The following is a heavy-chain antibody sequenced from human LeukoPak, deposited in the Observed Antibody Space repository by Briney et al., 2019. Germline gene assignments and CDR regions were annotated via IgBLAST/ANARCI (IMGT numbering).Heavy chain of an antibody. CDR1: GYTFTSYG. CDR2: ISAYNGNT. D-gene: IGHD3-10*01. Sequence: GTSVKVSCKASGYTFTSYGISWVRQAPGQGLEWMGWISAYNGNTNYAQKLQGRVTMTTDTSTSTAYMELRSLRSDDTAVYYCARGAYYYGSGSSDCGYWGQGTLVTVSS. CDR3: ARGAYYYGSGSSDCGY. J-gene: IGHJ4*02. V-gene: IGHV1-18*04.